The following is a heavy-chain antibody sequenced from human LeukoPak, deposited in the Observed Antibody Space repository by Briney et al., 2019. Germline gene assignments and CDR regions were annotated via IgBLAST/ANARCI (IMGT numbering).Heavy chain of an antibody. CDR1: GFTFSSYA. V-gene: IGHV3-23*01. CDR3: VRDVNWSTY. Sequence: GSLRLSCAASGFTFSSYAMIWVRQAPGKGLEWVSVISGNGDTTYYADSVKGRFTISRDNSRNTVYLQMNSLRGDDTAVYYCVRDVNWSTYWGQGTLVTVSS. D-gene: IGHD1-1*01. J-gene: IGHJ4*02. CDR2: ISGNGDTT.